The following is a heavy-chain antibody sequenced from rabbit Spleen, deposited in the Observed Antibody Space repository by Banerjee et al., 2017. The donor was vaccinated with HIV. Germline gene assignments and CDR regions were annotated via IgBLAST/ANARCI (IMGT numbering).Heavy chain of an antibody. CDR3: ARDTASSFSSYGMDL. V-gene: IGHV1S45*01. J-gene: IGHJ6*01. Sequence: QEQLEESGGDLVKPGASLTLTCIASGVSFSGDSYMCWVRQAPGKGLEWVVCIDAGDSGVTYFANWAKGRFTISKTSSTTVTLQMTSLTAADTATYFCARDTASSFSSYGMDLWGQGTLVTVS. CDR2: IDAGDSGVT. CDR1: GVSFSGDSY. D-gene: IGHD8-1*01.